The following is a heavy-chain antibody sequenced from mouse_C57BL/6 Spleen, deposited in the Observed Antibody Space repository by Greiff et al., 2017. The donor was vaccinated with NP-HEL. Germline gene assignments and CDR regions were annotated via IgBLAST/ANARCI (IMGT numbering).Heavy chain of an antibody. D-gene: IGHD1-1*02. V-gene: IGHV1-64*01. CDR1: GYTFTSYW. CDR3: AREVDGGDYFDY. CDR2: IHPNSGST. J-gene: IGHJ2*01. Sequence: QVQLQQPGAELVKPGASVKLSCKASGYTFTSYWMHWVKQRPGQGLEWIGMIHPNSGSTNYNEKFKSKATLTVDKSSSTAYMQLSSLTSEDSAVYSCAREVDGGDYFDYWGQGTTLTVSS.